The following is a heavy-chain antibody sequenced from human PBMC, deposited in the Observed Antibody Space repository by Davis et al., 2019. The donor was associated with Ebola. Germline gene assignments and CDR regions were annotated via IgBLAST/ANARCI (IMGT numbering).Heavy chain of an antibody. J-gene: IGHJ6*02. Sequence: SVKVSCKASGYTFTGYYMHWVRQAPGQGLEWMGGIIPIFGTANYAQKFQGRVTITADKSTSTAYMELSSLRSEDTAVYYCARDSSSYYYYYGMDVWGQGTTVTVSS. D-gene: IGHD6-13*01. CDR3: ARDSSSYYYYYGMDV. V-gene: IGHV1-69*06. CDR2: IIPIFGTA. CDR1: GYTFTGYY.